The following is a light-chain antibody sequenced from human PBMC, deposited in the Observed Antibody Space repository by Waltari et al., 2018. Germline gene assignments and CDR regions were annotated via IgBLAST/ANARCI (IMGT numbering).Light chain of an antibody. CDR3: QQRSNRLLS. Sequence: EIVLTQSPATLSLSPGERATLFCRASESVSHYLAWYQQIPGQAPRLLIYDASNRATGIPARFSGSGSGTDFTLTISSLEAEDFAVYYCQQRSNRLLSFGGGTKVEIK. V-gene: IGKV3-11*01. CDR2: DAS. CDR1: ESVSHY. J-gene: IGKJ4*01.